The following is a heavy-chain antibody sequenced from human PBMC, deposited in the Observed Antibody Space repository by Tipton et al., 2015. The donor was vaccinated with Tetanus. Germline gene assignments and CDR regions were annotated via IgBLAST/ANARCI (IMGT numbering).Heavy chain of an antibody. CDR1: GGSISSYY. V-gene: IGHV4-59*01. CDR3: ASSSPLVVTPQYFQH. D-gene: IGHD2-21*02. Sequence: TLSLTCTVSGGSISSYYWSWIRQPPGKGLEWIGYIYYSGSTNYNPSLKSRVTISVDTSKNQLSLKLSSVTAADTAVYYCASSSPLVVTPQYFQHWGQGTLVTVSS. CDR2: IYYSGST. J-gene: IGHJ1*01.